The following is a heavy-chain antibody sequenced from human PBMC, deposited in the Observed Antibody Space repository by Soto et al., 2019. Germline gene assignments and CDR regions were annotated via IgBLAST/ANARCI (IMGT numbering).Heavy chain of an antibody. Sequence: EVQLVESGGGLVQPGGSLRLSCAASGFTFSSYSMNWVRQAPGKGLERVSYISSSSSTIYYADSVKGRFTISRDNAKNSLYLQMNSLRAEDTAVYYCARPSPTSIAAAARPFDYWGQGTLVTVSS. J-gene: IGHJ4*02. CDR3: ARPSPTSIAAAARPFDY. CDR2: ISSSSSTI. CDR1: GFTFSSYS. D-gene: IGHD6-13*01. V-gene: IGHV3-48*01.